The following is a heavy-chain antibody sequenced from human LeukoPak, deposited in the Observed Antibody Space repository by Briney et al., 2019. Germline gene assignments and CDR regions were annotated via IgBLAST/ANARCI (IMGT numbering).Heavy chain of an antibody. CDR2: IYYSGST. J-gene: IGHJ4*02. Sequence: PSETLSLTCTVSGVSISSGGYYWSWIRQHPGKGLEWIGYIYYSGSTYYNPSLKSRLTISLDTSSNQFSLKLNSVTAADTAVYYCARAQVEYCSAGRCYSGYWGQGTLVTVSS. CDR3: ARAQVEYCSAGRCYSGY. D-gene: IGHD2-15*01. CDR1: GVSISSGGYY. V-gene: IGHV4-31*03.